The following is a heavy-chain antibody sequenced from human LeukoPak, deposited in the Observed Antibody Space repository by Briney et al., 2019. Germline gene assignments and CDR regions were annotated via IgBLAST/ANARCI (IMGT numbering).Heavy chain of an antibody. CDR3: AKAPVTTCRGAFCYPFDY. CDR2: INHSGSTI. CDR1: GFTFSSYE. Sequence: GGSLRLSCAASGFTFSSYEMNWVRQAPGKGLEWVSYINHSGSTIYYADSVKGRFTISRDSSKNTLFLQMNRLRPEDAAVYYCAKAPVTTCRGAFCYPFDYWGLGTLVTVSS. D-gene: IGHD2-15*01. J-gene: IGHJ4*02. V-gene: IGHV3-48*03.